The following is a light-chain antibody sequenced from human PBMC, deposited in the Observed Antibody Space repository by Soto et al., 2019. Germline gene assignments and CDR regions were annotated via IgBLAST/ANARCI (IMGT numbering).Light chain of an antibody. Sequence: ETVMTHSPGTLSLSPWERATLSCRASQSVSSSYLAWYQQKPGQAPRLLIYGASSRATGIPDRFSGSGSGTDFTLTISRLEPEDFAVYYCQQYGSSPLTFGGGTKVDIK. V-gene: IGKV3-20*01. J-gene: IGKJ4*01. CDR2: GAS. CDR1: QSVSSSY. CDR3: QQYGSSPLT.